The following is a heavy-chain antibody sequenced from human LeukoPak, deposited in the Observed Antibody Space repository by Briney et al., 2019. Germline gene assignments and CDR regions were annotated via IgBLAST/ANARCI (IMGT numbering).Heavy chain of an antibody. D-gene: IGHD3-3*01. Sequence: SETLSLTCAVYGGSFSGYYWSWIRQPPGKGLEWIGEINHSGSTNYNPSLKSRVTISVDTSKNQFSLKLRSVTAADTAVYYCARHSTFFGVVIIKGRVRGPFDYWGQGTLVTVSS. J-gene: IGHJ4*02. V-gene: IGHV4-34*01. CDR3: ARHSTFFGVVIIKGRVRGPFDY. CDR1: GGSFSGYY. CDR2: INHSGST.